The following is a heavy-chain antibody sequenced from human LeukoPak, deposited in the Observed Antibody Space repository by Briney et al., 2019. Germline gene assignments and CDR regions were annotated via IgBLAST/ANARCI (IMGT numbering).Heavy chain of an antibody. Sequence: PSETLSLTCAVYGGSFSGYYCSWIRQPPGKGLEWIGYIYYSGSTSYNPSLKSRVTISLDTSNNQFSLKLPSVTAADTAVYYCARDPLGYEGPFDIWGQGTMVTVSS. CDR2: IYYSGST. D-gene: IGHD3-16*01. V-gene: IGHV4-59*01. J-gene: IGHJ3*02. CDR3: ARDPLGYEGPFDI. CDR1: GGSFSGYY.